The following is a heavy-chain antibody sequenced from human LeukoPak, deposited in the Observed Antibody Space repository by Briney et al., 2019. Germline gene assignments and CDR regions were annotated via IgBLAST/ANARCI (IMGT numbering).Heavy chain of an antibody. J-gene: IGHJ5*02. CDR3: ARVSSTDYYDNRGWFDT. CDR1: GYTFTGYY. CDR2: INPKSGNT. D-gene: IGHD3-22*01. V-gene: IGHV1-8*03. Sequence: ASVKVSCKASGYTFTGYYIHWVRQAPGQGLEWMGWINPKSGNTGYAQKFQGRVTITRNTSISTAYMELSSLRSEDTAVYYCARVSSTDYYDNRGWFDTWGQGTLVTVSS.